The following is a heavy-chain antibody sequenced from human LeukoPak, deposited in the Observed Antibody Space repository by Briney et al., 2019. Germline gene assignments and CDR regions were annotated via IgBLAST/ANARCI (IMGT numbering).Heavy chain of an antibody. CDR2: ISAYNGNI. Sequence: ASVKVSCKASGYTFTSYGISWVRQAPGQGLEWMGWISAYNGNINYAQKLQGRVTMTTDTSTSTAYMELRSLRSDDTAVYYCARDLSQYYYDSSGYYGLDYWGQGTLVTVSS. V-gene: IGHV1-18*01. CDR3: ARDLSQYYYDSSGYYGLDY. CDR1: GYTFTSYG. J-gene: IGHJ4*02. D-gene: IGHD3-22*01.